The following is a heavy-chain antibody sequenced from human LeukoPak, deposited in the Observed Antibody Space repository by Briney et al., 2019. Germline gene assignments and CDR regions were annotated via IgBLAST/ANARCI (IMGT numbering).Heavy chain of an antibody. CDR1: GGTFSIYA. V-gene: IGHV1-69*13. J-gene: IGHJ4*02. Sequence: ASVKVSCKASGGTFSIYAISWVRQAPGQGLEWMGGIIPIFGTANYAQRFQGRVTITADESTSTAYMELSSLRSEDTAVYYCARGGYDSSGYTFDYWGQGTLVTVSS. CDR3: ARGGYDSSGYTFDY. D-gene: IGHD3-22*01. CDR2: IIPIFGTA.